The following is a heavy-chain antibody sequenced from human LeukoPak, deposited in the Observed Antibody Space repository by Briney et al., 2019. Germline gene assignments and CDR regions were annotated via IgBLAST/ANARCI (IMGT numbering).Heavy chain of an antibody. V-gene: IGHV3-66*01. CDR1: GFTVSSNY. CDR3: ARDQGIFDY. CDR2: TNSGEMT. J-gene: IGHJ4*02. Sequence: GGSLRLSCAASGFTVSSNYMSWVRQAPGKGLEWVSVTNSGEMTGYAESVNGRFTISRDNAKNSLYLQMNSLRDEDSAVYYCARDQGIFDYWGQGTLVTVSS.